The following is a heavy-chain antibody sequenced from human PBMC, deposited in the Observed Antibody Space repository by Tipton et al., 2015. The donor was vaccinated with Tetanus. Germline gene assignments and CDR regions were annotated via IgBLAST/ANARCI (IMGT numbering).Heavy chain of an antibody. V-gene: IGHV5-51*01. CDR3: ARAHCSDGVCNFGF. CDR2: IYPADSDT. D-gene: IGHD2-8*01. CDR1: GYIFTNYW. Sequence: QLQSGGEVKKPGESLKISCKGSGYIFTNYWIGWVRQMPGKGLEWMGIIYPADSDTRYSPSFQGQVTISVDKSINTAYLQWSSLKASDTSMFYCARAHCSDGVCNFGFWGQGALVTVAS. J-gene: IGHJ4*02.